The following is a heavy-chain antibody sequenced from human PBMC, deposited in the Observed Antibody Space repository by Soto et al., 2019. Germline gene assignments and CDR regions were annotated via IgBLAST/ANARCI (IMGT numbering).Heavy chain of an antibody. Sequence: GESLKISCKGSGYNFNTYWIAWVRQIPGQGLEWMGIIYPGESDTTYSPSFQGQATISADKTISTAYLQLSSLKASDTAMYYCARQQRSMATIKNHAFDIWGQGTMST. CDR3: ARQQRSMATIKNHAFDI. CDR2: IYPGESDT. D-gene: IGHD5-18*01. J-gene: IGHJ3*02. V-gene: IGHV5-51*01. CDR1: GYNFNTYW.